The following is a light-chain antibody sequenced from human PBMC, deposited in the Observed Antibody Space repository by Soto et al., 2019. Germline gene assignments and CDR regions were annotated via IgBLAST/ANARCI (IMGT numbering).Light chain of an antibody. V-gene: IGKV3-15*01. J-gene: IGKJ1*01. CDR3: QQYSDWPWT. Sequence: VMTQSPATLSVSPGERATLSYRASRSVNSELAWYQQKPGQAPRLLIYGASSRATDIPARFSGSGSGTEFTLAISSLQSEDFAVYYCQQYSDWPWTFGQGTKVEIK. CDR1: RSVNSE. CDR2: GAS.